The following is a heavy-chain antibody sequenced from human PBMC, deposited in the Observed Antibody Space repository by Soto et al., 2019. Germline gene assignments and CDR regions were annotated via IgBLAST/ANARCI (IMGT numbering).Heavy chain of an antibody. CDR2: ISGYNGHI. CDR3: ARVLQWSTPDY. V-gene: IGHV1-18*01. CDR1: GYRFTGYG. Sequence: QVQLVQSGAEVKKPGASVNISCKASGYRFTGYGISWVRQAPGQGLEWMGWISGYNGHIDYAQKFQGRVSMTTDTSTNTAYMEMRSLRSDDTAKCYCARVLQWSTPDYWGQGSLVTVSS. J-gene: IGHJ4*02. D-gene: IGHD6-19*01.